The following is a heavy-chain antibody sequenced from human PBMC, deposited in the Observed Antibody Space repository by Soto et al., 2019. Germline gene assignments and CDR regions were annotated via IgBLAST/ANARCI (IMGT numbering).Heavy chain of an antibody. V-gene: IGHV4-61*01. CDR3: ARGEVVVAATRHYYYGMDV. D-gene: IGHD2-15*01. CDR1: GGSVSSGSYY. CDR2: IYYSGST. J-gene: IGHJ6*02. Sequence: QVQLQESGPGLVKPSETLSLTCAVSGGSVSSGSYYWSWIRQPPGKGLEWIGYIYYSGSTNYNPSLKSRVAISVDTYRNQFSLKLGSVTAADTAVYYCARGEVVVAATRHYYYGMDVWGQGTTVTVSS.